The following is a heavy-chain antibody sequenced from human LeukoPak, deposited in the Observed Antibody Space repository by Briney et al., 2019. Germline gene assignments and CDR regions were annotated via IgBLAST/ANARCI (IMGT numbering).Heavy chain of an antibody. J-gene: IGHJ4*02. Sequence: GESLKISCKGSGYSFTSYWIGWVRQMPGKGLEWMGIIYPGDSDTRYSPSFQGQVTISADKSISTAYLQWSSLKASDTAVYYCARHNIVGATASHAEHWGQGTLVTVSS. CDR1: GYSFTSYW. D-gene: IGHD1-26*01. V-gene: IGHV5-51*01. CDR2: IYPGDSDT. CDR3: ARHNIVGATASHAEH.